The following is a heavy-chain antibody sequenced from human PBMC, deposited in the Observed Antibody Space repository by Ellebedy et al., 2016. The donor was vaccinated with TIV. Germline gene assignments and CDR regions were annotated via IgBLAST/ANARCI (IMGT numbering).Heavy chain of an antibody. D-gene: IGHD1-26*01. J-gene: IGHJ4*02. CDR1: GFTFSDSA. CDR3: AREVGGSGLFDY. Sequence: PGGSLRLSCAASGFTFSDSAMHWVRQASGKGLEWVGRIRSKANSYATTYAASVKGRFTISRDDSKNTAYLQMNSLRDEDTAVYYCAREVGGSGLFDYWGQGTLVTVSS. V-gene: IGHV3-73*01. CDR2: IRSKANSYAT.